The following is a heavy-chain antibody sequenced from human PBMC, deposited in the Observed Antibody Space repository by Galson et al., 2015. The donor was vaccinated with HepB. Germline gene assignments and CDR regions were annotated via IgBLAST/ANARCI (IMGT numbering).Heavy chain of an antibody. CDR2: ISASSRGYI. D-gene: IGHD4-23*01. J-gene: IGHJ5*02. CDR1: GFSFITYS. Sequence: SLRLSCAASGFSFITYSTNWVRQAPGKGLEWVSSISASSRGYIYYADSVKGRFTISSDDAKNSLYLQINSLRAEDTAVYYCARGSRKFYGANSENWFDPWGQGTLVTVTS. CDR3: ARGSRKFYGANSENWFDP. V-gene: IGHV3-21*01.